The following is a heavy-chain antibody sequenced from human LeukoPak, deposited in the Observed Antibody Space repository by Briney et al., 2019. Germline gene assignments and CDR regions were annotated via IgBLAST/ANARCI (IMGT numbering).Heavy chain of an antibody. CDR2: IIPIFGTA. V-gene: IGHV1-69*13. J-gene: IGHJ4*02. Sequence: SVKVSCKASGGTFSSYAISWVRQAPGQGPEWMGGIIPIFGTANYAQKFQGRVTITADESTSTAYMELSSLRSEDTAVYYCARYSPNCGGDCPEYYFDYWGQGTLVTVSS. CDR1: GGTFSSYA. D-gene: IGHD2-21*02. CDR3: ARYSPNCGGDCPEYYFDY.